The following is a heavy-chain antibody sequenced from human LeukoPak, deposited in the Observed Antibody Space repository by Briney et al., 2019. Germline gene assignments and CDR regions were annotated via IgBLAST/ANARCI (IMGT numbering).Heavy chain of an antibody. J-gene: IGHJ4*02. D-gene: IGHD6-13*01. Sequence: GGSLRLSCAASGFTVSSKYMSWVRQAPGKGLEWVSAISGSGGSTYYADSVKGRFTISRDNSKNTLYLQMNSLRAEDTAVYYCAKDRGIAAAGAFDYWGQGTLVTVSS. CDR1: GFTVSSKY. CDR2: ISGSGGST. CDR3: AKDRGIAAAGAFDY. V-gene: IGHV3-23*01.